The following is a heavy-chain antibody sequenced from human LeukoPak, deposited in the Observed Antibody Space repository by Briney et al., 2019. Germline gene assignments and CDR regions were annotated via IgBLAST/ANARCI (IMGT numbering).Heavy chain of an antibody. J-gene: IGHJ4*02. D-gene: IGHD4-23*01. CDR2: IYSDGGT. V-gene: IGHV3-53*01. CDR3: AKARGKTTVAPYYFDY. CDR1: GFTVNSDY. Sequence: PGGSLRLSCAASGFTVNSDYMSWVRQAPGKGLEWVSVIYSDGGTKYADSVKGRFTISRDNSKNTLYLQMNSLRAEDTAVYYCAKARGKTTVAPYYFDYWGQGTLVTVSS.